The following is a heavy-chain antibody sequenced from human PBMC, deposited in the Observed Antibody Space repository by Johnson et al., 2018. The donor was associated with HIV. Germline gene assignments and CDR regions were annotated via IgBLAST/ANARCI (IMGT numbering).Heavy chain of an antibody. J-gene: IGHJ3*02. V-gene: IGHV3-53*01. D-gene: IGHD2-21*02. CDR2: LYSGGDI. Sequence: VQLVESGGGLIQPGGSLRLSCVGSGFTVSSNYMSWVRQAPGKGLEWVSVLYSGGDIYYADSVKGRFIIPRDNSKSTLYLQLNSLRAEDTGIYYCARGGGAYCVGDCLRTFDIWGQGTMVTVSP. CDR3: ARGGGAYCVGDCLRTFDI. CDR1: GFTVSSNY.